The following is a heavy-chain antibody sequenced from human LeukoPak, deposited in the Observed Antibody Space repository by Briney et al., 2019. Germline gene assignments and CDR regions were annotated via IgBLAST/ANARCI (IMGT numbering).Heavy chain of an antibody. V-gene: IGHV4-59*01. CDR3: ARGLGDYGNYGNAFDM. J-gene: IGHJ3*02. CDR2: IYYSGTT. CDR1: GDSISSSY. D-gene: IGHD4-11*01. Sequence: SETLSLTCTVSGDSISSSYWSWIRQPPGKGLDWIGYIYYSGTTKYNPSLKSRVTISVDTSKNQFSLKLSSVTAADTAVYYCARGLGDYGNYGNAFDMWGQGILVTVSS.